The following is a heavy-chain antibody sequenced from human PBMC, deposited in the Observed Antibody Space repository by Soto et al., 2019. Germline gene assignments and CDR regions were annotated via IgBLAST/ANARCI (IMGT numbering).Heavy chain of an antibody. CDR3: ARDASDIVVVVDATPAGNWLDP. CDR1: GFTFSSYA. D-gene: IGHD2-15*01. V-gene: IGHV3-30-3*01. Sequence: GGSLRLSCAASGFTFSSYAMHWVRQAPGKGLEWVAVISYDGSNKYYADSVKGRFTISRDNSKNTLYLQMNSLRAEDTAVYYCARDASDIVVVVDATPAGNWLDPWGQGTLVTVYS. J-gene: IGHJ5*02. CDR2: ISYDGSNK.